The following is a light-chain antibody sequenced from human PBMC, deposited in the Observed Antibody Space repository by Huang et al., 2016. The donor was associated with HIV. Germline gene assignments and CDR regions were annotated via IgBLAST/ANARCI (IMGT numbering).Light chain of an antibody. CDR2: GAS. CDR1: QSVSTN. CDR3: QQYNNWPQT. Sequence: EIVMTQSAATLSVSPGERATLSCRASQSVSTNLAWYQQKPGQAPRLLINGASTRVTGIPTRFSGSGSGTEFTLTISSLQSEDFAVYYCQQYNNWPQTFGQGTKVDNK. J-gene: IGKJ1*01. V-gene: IGKV3-15*01.